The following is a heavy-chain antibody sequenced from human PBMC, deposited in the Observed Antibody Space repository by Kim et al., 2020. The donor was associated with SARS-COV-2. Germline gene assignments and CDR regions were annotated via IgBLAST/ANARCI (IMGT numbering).Heavy chain of an antibody. D-gene: IGHD4-4*01. CDR2: TSDSGTAT. V-gene: IGHV3-23*01. Sequence: GALRLSCATSGFTFTTYAMTWVRQAPGKGLEWVSSTSDSGTATYYADSVQGRFTISRDNSKNTLYLQMNSLRAEDTAVYHCAKGIRTAHYNLDVWGQGT. CDR1: GFTFTTYA. J-gene: IGHJ6*02. CDR3: AKGIRTAHYNLDV.